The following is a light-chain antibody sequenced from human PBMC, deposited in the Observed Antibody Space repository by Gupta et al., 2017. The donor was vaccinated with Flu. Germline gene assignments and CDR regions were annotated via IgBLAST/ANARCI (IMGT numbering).Light chain of an antibody. V-gene: IGLV3-1*01. J-gene: IGLJ3*02. CDR1: KLGDKY. Sequence: SYELTQPPSVSVSPGQTASITCSGDKLGDKYACWYQQKPGQSPVLVIYQDSKRPSGIPERFSGSNSGNTATLTIGGTQAMDEADYYCQAWDSSTNWVFGGGTKLTVL. CDR2: QDS. CDR3: QAWDSSTNWV.